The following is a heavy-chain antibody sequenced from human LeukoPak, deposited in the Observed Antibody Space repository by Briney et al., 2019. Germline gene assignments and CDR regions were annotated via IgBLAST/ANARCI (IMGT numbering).Heavy chain of an antibody. CDR3: AKVPGSYAYFDY. D-gene: IGHD3-16*01. J-gene: IGHJ4*02. CDR1: GLTFSNYA. CDR2: ISGNGAST. V-gene: IGHV3-23*01. Sequence: QPGGSLRLSCAASGLTFSNYAMSWVRQAPGKGLEWVSGISGNGASTYYADSVKGRFTISRDNSESTLFLQMSSLRAADTAVYYCAKVPGSYAYFDYWGLGTQVTVSS.